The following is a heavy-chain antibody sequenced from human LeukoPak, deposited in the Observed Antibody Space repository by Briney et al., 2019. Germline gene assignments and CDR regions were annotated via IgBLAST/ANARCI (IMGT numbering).Heavy chain of an antibody. V-gene: IGHV3-74*01. CDR1: GFTFSNDW. D-gene: IGHD1-26*01. Sequence: GGSLRLSCAASGFTFSNDWMHWVRQAPGKGLVWVSRINTDGSTTTYADSVKGRFTISRDNAKNTLYLQMNSLRVEDTAVYYCARGRGGSYHYWGQGTGMTVSS. CDR3: ARGRGGSYHY. J-gene: IGHJ4*02. CDR2: INTDGSTT.